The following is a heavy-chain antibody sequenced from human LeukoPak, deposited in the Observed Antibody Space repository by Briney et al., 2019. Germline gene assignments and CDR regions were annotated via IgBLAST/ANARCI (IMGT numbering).Heavy chain of an antibody. CDR3: ASARGTGTTRLDY. V-gene: IGHV3-21*01. CDR2: ISSSSSYI. Sequence: GGSLRLYCAASGFTFSSYSMNWVRQAPGKGLEWVSSISSSSSYIYYADSVKGRFTISRDNAKNSLYLQMNSLRAEDAAVYYCASARGTGTTRLDYWGQGTLVTVSS. J-gene: IGHJ4*02. D-gene: IGHD1-7*01. CDR1: GFTFSSYS.